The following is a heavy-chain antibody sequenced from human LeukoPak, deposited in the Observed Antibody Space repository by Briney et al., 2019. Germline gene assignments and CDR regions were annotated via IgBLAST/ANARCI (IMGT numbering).Heavy chain of an antibody. J-gene: IGHJ4*02. CDR1: GFTFSSYS. CDR3: ARDRLPDYYDSSGYLRNSDH. D-gene: IGHD3-22*01. V-gene: IGHV3-21*01. CDR2: ISSSSSYI. Sequence: GGSLRLSCAASGFTFSSYSMNWVRQAPGKGLEWVSSISSSSSYIYYADSVKGRFTISRDNAKNSLYLQMNSLRAEDTAVYYCARDRLPDYYDSSGYLRNSDHWGQGTLVTVSS.